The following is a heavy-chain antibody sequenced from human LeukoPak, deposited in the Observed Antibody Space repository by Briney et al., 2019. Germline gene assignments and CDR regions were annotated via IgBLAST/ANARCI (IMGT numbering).Heavy chain of an antibody. CDR3: ARIFGVVGAFDI. J-gene: IGHJ3*02. CDR1: GYTFTSYD. V-gene: IGHV1-8*01. D-gene: IGHD3-10*01. CDR2: MNPNSGNT. Sequence: ASVKVSCKASGYTFTSYDINWVRQATGQGLEWMGWMNPNSGNTGYAQKFQGRVTMTRNTSISTAYMELSSLRSEDTAVYYCARIFGVVGAFDIWGQGTMVTVSS.